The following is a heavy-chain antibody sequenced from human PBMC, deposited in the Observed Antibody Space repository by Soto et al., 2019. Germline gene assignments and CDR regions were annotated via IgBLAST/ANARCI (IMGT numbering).Heavy chain of an antibody. CDR3: AGRYGSAIDY. Sequence: PSETLSLTCTVSGGTISSWYWSWIRQPPGKGLEWIGYIYYSGSTNCNPSLKSRVTISVDTSKNQFSLKLSSVTAADTAVYYCAGRYGSAIDYWGQGTLVTVPQ. J-gene: IGHJ4*02. D-gene: IGHD1-26*01. CDR2: IYYSGST. CDR1: GGTISSWY. V-gene: IGHV4-59*08.